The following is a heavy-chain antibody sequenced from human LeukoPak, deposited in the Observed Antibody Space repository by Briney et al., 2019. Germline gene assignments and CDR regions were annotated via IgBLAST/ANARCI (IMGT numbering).Heavy chain of an antibody. V-gene: IGHV4-59*08. CDR2: IDHGGST. CDR3: ARHVGIAVAGTEFDY. J-gene: IGHJ4*02. CDR1: GGSISSYY. D-gene: IGHD6-19*01. Sequence: SETLSLTCTVSGGSISSYYWSWIRQPPGKGLEWIGEIDHGGSTNYNPSLKSRVTISVDTSKNQFSLKLSSVTAADTAVYYCARHVGIAVAGTEFDYWGQGTLVTVSS.